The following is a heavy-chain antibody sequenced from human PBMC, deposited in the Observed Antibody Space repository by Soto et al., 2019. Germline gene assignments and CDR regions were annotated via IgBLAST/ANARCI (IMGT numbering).Heavy chain of an antibody. CDR1: GFTFSSYA. J-gene: IGHJ4*02. CDR3: AREGWGLFPQLNYFDY. CDR2: ISYDGSNK. D-gene: IGHD6-19*01. Sequence: QVQLVESGGGVVQPGRSLRLSCAASGFTFSSYAMHWVRQAPGKGLEWVAVISYDGSNKYYAESVKGRFTISRDNSNNTLYLQMNSLRAEDTAVYYCAREGWGLFPQLNYFDYLGQGTLVTFSS. V-gene: IGHV3-30-3*01.